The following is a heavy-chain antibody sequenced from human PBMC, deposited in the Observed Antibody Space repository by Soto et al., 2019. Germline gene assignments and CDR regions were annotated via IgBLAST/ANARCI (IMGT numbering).Heavy chain of an antibody. D-gene: IGHD6-19*01. Sequence: GESLKISCKASGYSFTNFWLGWVRQMPGKGLEWLGIIYPGDSETRYSPSFQGQVTISADRSISTAYLQWSSLKASDTAIYYCATQHPLDSSGWYNWGQGTLVTVSS. J-gene: IGHJ4*02. CDR1: GYSFTNFW. CDR3: ATQHPLDSSGWYN. CDR2: IYPGDSET. V-gene: IGHV5-51*01.